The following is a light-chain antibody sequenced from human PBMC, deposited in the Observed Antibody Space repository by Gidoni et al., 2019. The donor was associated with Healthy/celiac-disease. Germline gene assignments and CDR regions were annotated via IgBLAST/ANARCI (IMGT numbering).Light chain of an antibody. J-gene: IGKJ2*01. CDR1: QSVRSSY. Sequence: EIVLTQSPGTLPLSPGERATLSCRASQSVRSSYLAWYQQKPGQAPRLLIYGASSRATGIPDRFSGSGSGTDFTITISRLEHEDFAVYYCQQYGSSPMYTFGQGTKLEIK. CDR3: QQYGSSPMYT. V-gene: IGKV3-20*01. CDR2: GAS.